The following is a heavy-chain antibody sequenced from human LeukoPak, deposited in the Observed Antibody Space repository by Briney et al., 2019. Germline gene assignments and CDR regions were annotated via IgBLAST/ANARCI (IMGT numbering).Heavy chain of an antibody. D-gene: IGHD4-17*01. V-gene: IGHV3-23*01. CDR2: LSGSGGST. Sequence: GGSLRLSCAASGFTFSNHAMSWVRQAPGKGLEWVSTLSGSGGSTYCADSVKGRFTISRDNSKNTLYLQMNSLRAEDTALYYCAKSRDYGDSRYYFDYWGQGTLVTVSS. J-gene: IGHJ4*02. CDR3: AKSRDYGDSRYYFDY. CDR1: GFTFSNHA.